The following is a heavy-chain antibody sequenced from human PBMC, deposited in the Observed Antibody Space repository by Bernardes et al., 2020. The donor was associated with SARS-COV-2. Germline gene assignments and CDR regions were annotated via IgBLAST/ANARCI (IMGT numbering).Heavy chain of an antibody. J-gene: IGHJ4*02. CDR1: GFTFISYA. CDR2: ISSDGDNI. CDR3: VKGSVAVAGVDY. V-gene: IGHV3-64D*06. Sequence: GGSLRLSCSASGFTFISYALHWVRQAPGKGLEYVSAISSDGDNIYYADSVKGRFIISRDNAKNMLYLQMSSLRLEDTAMYYCVKGSVAVAGVDYWGQGTLVTVST. D-gene: IGHD6-19*01.